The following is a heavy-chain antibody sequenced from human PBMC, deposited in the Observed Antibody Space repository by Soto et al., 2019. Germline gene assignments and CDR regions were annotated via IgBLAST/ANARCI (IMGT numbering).Heavy chain of an antibody. Sequence: EVQLVESGGGLVQPGGSRRLSCAASGFTFISYAMHWFRQATGKGLEWVSAIGTAGDTYYPGSVKGRFTISRENAKNSLYLQMNSLRAGDTAVYYCARVAKLYSSGWMYYFDYWGQGTLVTVSS. V-gene: IGHV3-13*01. J-gene: IGHJ4*02. CDR3: ARVAKLYSSGWMYYFDY. CDR1: GFTFISYA. D-gene: IGHD6-19*01. CDR2: IGTAGDT.